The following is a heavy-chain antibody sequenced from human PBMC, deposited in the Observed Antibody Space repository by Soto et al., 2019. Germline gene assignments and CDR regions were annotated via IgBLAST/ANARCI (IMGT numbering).Heavy chain of an antibody. CDR2: INAGNGNT. J-gene: IGHJ4*02. CDR1: GDTFTSYA. CDR3: ARGDIAAAGL. V-gene: IGHV1-3*01. Sequence: ASVKVSCKSSGDTFTSYAINWVRQAPGQRLEWMGWINAGNGNTKYSQKFQGRVTITRDTSASTAYMELSSLRSEDTAVYYCARGDIAAAGLWGQGTLVTVSS. D-gene: IGHD6-13*01.